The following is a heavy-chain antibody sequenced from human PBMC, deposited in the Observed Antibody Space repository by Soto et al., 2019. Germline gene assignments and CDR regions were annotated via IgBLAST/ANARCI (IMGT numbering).Heavy chain of an antibody. V-gene: IGHV3-23*01. D-gene: IGHD2-15*01. CDR1: GFTFSNYA. J-gene: IGHJ3*02. CDR2: IMGSGGST. CDR3: AKDRPEVVVAATHEAFDI. Sequence: GGSLRLSCAASGFTFSNYAMSWFLQAPEKGIEKGSAIMGSGGSTYYADSVKGRFTISRDNSKNTLYLQMNSLRAEDTAVFYCAKDRPEVVVAATHEAFDIWGQGTIVTVSS.